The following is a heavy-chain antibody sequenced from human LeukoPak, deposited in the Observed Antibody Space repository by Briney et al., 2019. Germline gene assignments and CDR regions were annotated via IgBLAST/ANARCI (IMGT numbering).Heavy chain of an antibody. V-gene: IGHV1-18*01. D-gene: IGHD3-10*01. J-gene: IGHJ5*02. Sequence: ASVKVSCKASGYTFTSYGISWVRQAPGQGLEWMGLISGYNGNTNYAQKLQGRVTMTTDTSTSTAYMELRSLRSDDTAVYYCARDNYYRSGSFIRWFDPWGQGTLVTVSS. CDR1: GYTFTSYG. CDR3: ARDNYYRSGSFIRWFDP. CDR2: ISGYNGNT.